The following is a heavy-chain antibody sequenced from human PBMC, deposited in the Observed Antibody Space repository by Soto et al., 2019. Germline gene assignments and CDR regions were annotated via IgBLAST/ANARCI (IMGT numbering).Heavy chain of an antibody. CDR2: ISDYGRI. Sequence: GGSLSLSCAASGFTFGSYWLHWVRQAPGKGLVWVSRISDYGRINYADSVKDRFIISRDDAKSELYLQLNDLRAEDTAMYYCARGGLEPFDHWGQGALVTVSS. V-gene: IGHV3-74*01. CDR3: ARGGLEPFDH. D-gene: IGHD1-1*01. J-gene: IGHJ4*02. CDR1: GFTFGSYW.